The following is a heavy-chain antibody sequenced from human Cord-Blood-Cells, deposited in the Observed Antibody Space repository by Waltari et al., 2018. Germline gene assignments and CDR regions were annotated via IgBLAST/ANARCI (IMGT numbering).Heavy chain of an antibody. V-gene: IGHV4-39*01. Sequence: QLQLQESGPGLVKPSETLSLTCTVSGGSISSSSYYWGWIRQPPGKGLEWIGSIYYSGSTYYNPSLKSRVTISVDTSKNQFSLKLSSVTAADTAVYYCASSFGSGSYYWYFDLWGRGTLVTVSS. CDR1: GGSISSSSYY. D-gene: IGHD3-10*01. CDR3: ASSFGSGSYYWYFDL. J-gene: IGHJ2*01. CDR2: IYYSGST.